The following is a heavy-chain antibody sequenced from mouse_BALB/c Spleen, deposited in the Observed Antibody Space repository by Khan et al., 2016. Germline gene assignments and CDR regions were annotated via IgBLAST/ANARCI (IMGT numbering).Heavy chain of an antibody. CDR2: ISYSGST. Sequence: EVQLQESGPGLVKPAQSLSLTCTVTGYSITSDYAWNWFRQFPGNKLEWMGYISYSGSTSYNPSLKSRISTTRATSKNQLFLQLNSVTTEVTATSYGARSWRGCYAIVYWGQGTSVTVSS. J-gene: IGHJ4*01. V-gene: IGHV3-2*02. CDR1: GYSITSDYA. CDR3: ARSWRGCYAIVY.